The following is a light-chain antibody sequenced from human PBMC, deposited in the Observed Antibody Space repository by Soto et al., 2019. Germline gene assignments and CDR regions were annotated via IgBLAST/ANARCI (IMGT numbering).Light chain of an antibody. Sequence: DVVMTQSPLSLPVTLGQPASISCRSSQSLVYSDGNTYLNWFQQRPGQSPRRLIYKVSNRDSGVXVXXSGSGAGTDFTRRSSRVEAEDVGVYYCMRATHWRRTFGQGTRREIK. CDR1: QSLVYSDGNTY. V-gene: IGKV2-30*01. CDR2: KVS. J-gene: IGKJ2*01. CDR3: MRATHWRRT.